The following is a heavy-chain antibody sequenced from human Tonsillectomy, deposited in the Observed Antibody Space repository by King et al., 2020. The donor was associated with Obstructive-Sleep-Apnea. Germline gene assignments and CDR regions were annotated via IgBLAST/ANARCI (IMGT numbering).Heavy chain of an antibody. CDR1: GFTFSSYW. D-gene: IGHD6-13*01. Sequence: QLVQSGGGLVQPGGSLRLSCAASGFTFSSYWMSWVRQAPGKGLELVANIKQDGSEKYYVDSVKGRFTISRDNAKNYLYLQMNSLRAEDTAVYYCARDLSSWYVAGVASFGYWGQGTLVTVSS. J-gene: IGHJ4*02. V-gene: IGHV3-7*03. CDR2: IKQDGSEK. CDR3: ARDLSSWYVAGVASFGY.